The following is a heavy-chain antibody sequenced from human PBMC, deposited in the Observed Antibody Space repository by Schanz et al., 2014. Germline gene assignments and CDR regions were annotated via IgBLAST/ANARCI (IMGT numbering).Heavy chain of an antibody. V-gene: IGHV3-23*01. D-gene: IGHD5-18*01. CDR3: AKDAENTAMITDYFDY. CDR1: GFTFSSYA. J-gene: IGHJ4*02. CDR2: ISGGGGTA. Sequence: EVQLLESGGGLVQPGGSLRLSCAASGFTFSSYAMSWVRQAPGKGLEWVSAISGGGGTAYYTGPVKGRFTISRDNSKNSLYLKMNSLRAEDTAVYYCAKDAENTAMITDYFDYWGQGTLVTVSS.